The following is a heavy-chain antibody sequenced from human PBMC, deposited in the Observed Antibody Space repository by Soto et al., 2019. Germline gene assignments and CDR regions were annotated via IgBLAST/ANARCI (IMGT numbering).Heavy chain of an antibody. CDR1: GYSFTSYC. CDR2: IYPGDSDT. V-gene: IGHV5-51*01. Sequence: GESLKISCKGSGYSFTSYCIGWVRQMPGKGLKWMGIIYPGDSDTRYSPSFQGQVTISADKSISTAYLQWSSLKASDTAMYYCARHSVADIYYYGMDVWGQGTTVTVSS. CDR3: ARHSVADIYYYGMDV. D-gene: IGHD6-19*01. J-gene: IGHJ6*02.